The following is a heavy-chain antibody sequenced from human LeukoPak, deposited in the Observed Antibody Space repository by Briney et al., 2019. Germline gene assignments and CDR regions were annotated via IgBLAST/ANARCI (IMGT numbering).Heavy chain of an antibody. D-gene: IGHD3-16*01. Sequence: ASVKVSCKASGYTFIRYHMHWVRQAPGQGLEWIGVLKLYDGSISHAQKFQGRVTMTSDTSTSTVYMELSSLRSEDTAVYFCARGVADYDVYNWFDPWGQGTLVTVSS. V-gene: IGHV1-46*01. CDR3: ARGVADYDVYNWFDP. J-gene: IGHJ5*02. CDR1: GYTFIRYH. CDR2: LKLYDGSI.